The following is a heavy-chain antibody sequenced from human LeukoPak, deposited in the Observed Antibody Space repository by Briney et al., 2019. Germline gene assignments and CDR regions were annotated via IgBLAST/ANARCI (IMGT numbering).Heavy chain of an antibody. CDR1: GFTFSSYA. V-gene: IGHV3-23*01. J-gene: IGHJ3*02. CDR2: ISATGP. Sequence: GGSLRLSCAASGFTFSSYAMSWVRQPPGKGLEWVSAISATGPYYADSVKGRFTISRDNSRNTVYLQMNSLRAEDTAVYYCARVRTTSMVRDPVDAFDIWGQGTMVTVSS. CDR3: ARVRTTSMVRDPVDAFDI. D-gene: IGHD3-10*01.